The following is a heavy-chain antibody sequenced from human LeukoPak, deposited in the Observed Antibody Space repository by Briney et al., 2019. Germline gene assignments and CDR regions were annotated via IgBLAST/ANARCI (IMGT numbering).Heavy chain of an antibody. Sequence: SETLSLTCTVSGGSISSYYWSWIRQPPGKGLEWIGYIYYSGSTNYNPALKSRVTISVDTSKNQFSLKLSSVTAADTAVYYCARAASGPLFDYWGQGTLVTVSS. CDR3: ARAASGPLFDY. V-gene: IGHV4-59*01. D-gene: IGHD2-15*01. J-gene: IGHJ4*02. CDR1: GGSISSYY. CDR2: IYYSGST.